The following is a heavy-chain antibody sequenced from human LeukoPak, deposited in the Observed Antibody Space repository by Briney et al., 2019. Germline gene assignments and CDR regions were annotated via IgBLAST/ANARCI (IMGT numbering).Heavy chain of an antibody. CDR2: IYYSGST. Sequence: SESLSLTCTVSGRSTSSGDYYWSWIRQPPGKGLEWVGYIYYSGSTYYNPSLKSRVTMSVDTSKNQFSLKLSSVTAADTAVYYCAKGYSSGWFRRFDPWGQGTLVTVSS. CDR1: GRSTSSGDYY. J-gene: IGHJ5*02. V-gene: IGHV4-30-4*08. D-gene: IGHD6-19*01. CDR3: AKGYSSGWFRRFDP.